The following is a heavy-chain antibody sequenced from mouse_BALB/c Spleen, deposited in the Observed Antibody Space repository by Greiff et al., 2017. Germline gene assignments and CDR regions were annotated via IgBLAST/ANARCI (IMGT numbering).Heavy chain of an antibody. J-gene: IGHJ3*01. CDR1: GFSFSSYT. Sequence: EVKLVESGGGLVKPGGSLKLSCAASGFSFSSYTMSWVRQTPEKRLEWVATISSGGSYTYYPDSVKGRFNISRDNATNTLYLQMSSLKSEDTAMYYCTRDGWLFAYWGQGTLVTVSA. V-gene: IGHV5-6-4*01. CDR2: ISSGGSYT. CDR3: TRDGWLFAY. D-gene: IGHD1-1*02.